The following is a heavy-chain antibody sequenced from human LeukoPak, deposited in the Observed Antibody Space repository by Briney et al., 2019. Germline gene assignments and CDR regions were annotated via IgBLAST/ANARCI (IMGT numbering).Heavy chain of an antibody. CDR2: FHDSGST. V-gene: IGHV4-61*01. Sequence: PSETLSLTCTVSGDSVTSSSYYWTWIRQPPGKGLEWIGYFHDSGSTSYNPSLKSRVTISADPSKNQFSLKVISVTAADTAVYYCARDRSGNYYGSLDYWGQGTLVTVSS. J-gene: IGHJ4*02. D-gene: IGHD1-26*01. CDR1: GDSVTSSSYY. CDR3: ARDRSGNYYGSLDY.